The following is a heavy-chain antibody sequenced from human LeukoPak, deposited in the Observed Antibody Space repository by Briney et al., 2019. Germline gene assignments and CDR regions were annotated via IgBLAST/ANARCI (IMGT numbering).Heavy chain of an antibody. J-gene: IGHJ6*03. CDR3: AKVRGVNYYYYYMDV. D-gene: IGHD3-10*01. CDR2: ISGSGGST. Sequence: GGSLRLSCAASGFIFSSYAMSWVRQAPGKGLEWVSAISGSGGSTYYADSVKGRFTISRDNSKNTLYLQMNSLRAEDTAVYYCAKVRGVNYYYYYMDVWGKGTTVTVSS. CDR1: GFIFSSYA. V-gene: IGHV3-23*01.